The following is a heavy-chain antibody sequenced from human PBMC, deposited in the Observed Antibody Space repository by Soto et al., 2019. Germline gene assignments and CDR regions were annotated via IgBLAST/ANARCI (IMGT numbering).Heavy chain of an antibody. CDR1: GFTVSNNY. D-gene: IGHD6-25*01. J-gene: IGHJ4*02. V-gene: IGHV3-53*01. CDR3: GAQRGGGGY. Sequence: EVQLVESGGGLIQPGGSLRLSCAVSGFTVSNNYMSWVRQAPGKGLEGVSVIYSGGYTAYGDSVKGRFTISRDNSKNTLFFQRKGRRAGDPAVYYCGAQRGGGGYWGQGTLVTVSS. CDR2: IYSGGYT.